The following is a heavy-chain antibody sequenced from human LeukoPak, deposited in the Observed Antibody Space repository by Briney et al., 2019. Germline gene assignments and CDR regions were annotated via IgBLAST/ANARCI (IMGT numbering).Heavy chain of an antibody. CDR1: GFTFSSYS. Sequence: GGSLRLSCAASGFTFSSYSMNWVRQAPGKGLEWVSSISSSSSYIYYADSVKGRFTISRDNAKNSLYLQMNSLRAEDTAVYYCARGLRNIPKYSSSWSQHDPVDYWGQGTLVTVSS. CDR3: ARGLRNIPKYSSSWSQHDPVDY. J-gene: IGHJ4*02. CDR2: ISSSSSYI. D-gene: IGHD6-13*01. V-gene: IGHV3-21*01.